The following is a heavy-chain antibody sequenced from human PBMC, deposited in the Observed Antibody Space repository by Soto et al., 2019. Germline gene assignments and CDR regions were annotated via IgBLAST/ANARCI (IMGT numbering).Heavy chain of an antibody. J-gene: IGHJ6*02. CDR2: IIPIFGTA. CDR3: ARARGRYYYYGMDV. V-gene: IGHV1-69*13. CDR1: GGAFSSYA. D-gene: IGHD2-15*01. Sequence: SVKVSGKASGGAFSSYAISWVRQAPGQGLEWMGGIIPIFGTANYAQKFQGRVTITADESTSTAYMELSSLRSEDTAVYYCARARGRYYYYGMDVWGQGTTVTVSS.